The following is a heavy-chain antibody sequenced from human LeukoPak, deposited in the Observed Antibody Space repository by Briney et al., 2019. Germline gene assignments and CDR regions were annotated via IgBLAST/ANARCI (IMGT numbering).Heavy chain of an antibody. J-gene: IGHJ3*02. CDR1: GDSVFSNSS. D-gene: IGHD5-18*01. CDR2: TYYRSKWYN. CDR3: VRGGQGDGHSADEGFDI. V-gene: IGHV6-1*01. Sequence: SQTLSLTCAISGDSVFSNSSWNWIRQSPSRGLEWLGRTYYRSKWYNDYGVSVKSRININPDTSKNHFSLQPSSVTPEDTAVYYCVRGGQGDGHSADEGFDIWGQGTMVTVS.